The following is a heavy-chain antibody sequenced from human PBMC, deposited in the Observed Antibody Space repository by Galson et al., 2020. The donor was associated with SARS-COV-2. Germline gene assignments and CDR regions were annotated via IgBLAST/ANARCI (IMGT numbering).Heavy chain of an antibody. Sequence: TGGSLRLSCAASGFTFSSNVMTWVRQAPGKGLEWVSVISTSGGDTYYADSVKGRFTISRDNSKNTLFLQMNSLRAEDTAVYYCAKADPGRFDPWGQGTLLTVSS. J-gene: IGHJ5*02. V-gene: IGHV3-23*01. D-gene: IGHD7-27*01. CDR2: ISTSGGDT. CDR1: GFTFSSNV. CDR3: AKADPGRFDP.